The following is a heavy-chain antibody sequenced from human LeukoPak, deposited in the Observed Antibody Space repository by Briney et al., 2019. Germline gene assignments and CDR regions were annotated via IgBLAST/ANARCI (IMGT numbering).Heavy chain of an antibody. CDR1: VFTFSSYA. V-gene: IGHV3-23*01. CDR2: ISGSGGST. J-gene: IGHJ3*02. D-gene: IGHD3-22*01. Sequence: GGSLRLSCAASVFTFSSYAMSWVRQAPGKGLEWVSAISGSGGSTYYADSVKGRFTISRDNSKNTLYLQMSSLRAEDTAVYYCAKDPPLEPYYYYSSGYSDAFDIRGQGTMVTVSS. CDR3: AKDPPLEPYYYYSSGYSDAFDI.